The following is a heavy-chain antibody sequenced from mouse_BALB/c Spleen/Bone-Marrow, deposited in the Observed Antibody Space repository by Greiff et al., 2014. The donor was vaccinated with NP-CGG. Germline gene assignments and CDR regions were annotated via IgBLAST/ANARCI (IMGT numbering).Heavy chain of an antibody. D-gene: IGHD2-3*01. Sequence: QVQLQQSGAELVKPGASVKLSCKASGYTFTSYYMYWVKQRPGRGLEWIGEINPSNGGTNFNEKFKSKATLTVDKSSRTAYMQLSSLTSEDSAVYYCTRSDGYYVPHWYFDVWGAGTTVTVSS. V-gene: IGHV1S81*02. CDR1: GYTFTSYY. CDR2: INPSNGGT. CDR3: TRSDGYYVPHWYFDV. J-gene: IGHJ1*01.